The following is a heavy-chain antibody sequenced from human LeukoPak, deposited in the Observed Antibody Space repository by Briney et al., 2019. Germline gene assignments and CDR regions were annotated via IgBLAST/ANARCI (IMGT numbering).Heavy chain of an antibody. CDR3: ARGSYSSGWYRRYFQH. CDR2: INHSGST. V-gene: IGHV4-34*01. D-gene: IGHD6-19*01. J-gene: IGHJ1*01. CDR1: GGSFSGYY. Sequence: TSETLSLTRAVYGGSFSGYYWSWIRQPPGKGLEWIGEINHSGSTNYNPSLKSRVTISVDTSKNQFSLKLSSVTAADTAVYYCARGSYSSGWYRRYFQHWGQGTLVTVSS.